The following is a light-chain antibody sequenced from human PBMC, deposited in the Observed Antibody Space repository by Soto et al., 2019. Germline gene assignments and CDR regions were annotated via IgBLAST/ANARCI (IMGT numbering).Light chain of an antibody. Sequence: DIQMPQSPSSLSASVGDRVTITCRASQSITNYLNWYQQKPGKAPKLLIYAASSLQSGVPSRFSGSGSGTDFTLTISSLQPEDFATYYCQQSYSSPITFGQGTRLEIK. CDR3: QQSYSSPIT. CDR1: QSITNY. V-gene: IGKV1-39*01. J-gene: IGKJ5*01. CDR2: AAS.